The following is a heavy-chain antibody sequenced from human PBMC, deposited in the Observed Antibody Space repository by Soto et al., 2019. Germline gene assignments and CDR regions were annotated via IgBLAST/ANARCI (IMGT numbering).Heavy chain of an antibody. CDR3: ASDGPHGYVDP. CDR1: GFTFNDYW. CDR2: IRQDGSER. Sequence: EVLLVESGGALGQPGGSLRLSCAASGFTFNDYWMSWVRQAPGKGLEWVANIRQDGSERYYADSVRGRFTISRDNAQNSVFLQMNSLRAEDTAVYYCASDGPHGYVDPCGQGTPVPVSS. D-gene: IGHD3-10*02. J-gene: IGHJ5*02. V-gene: IGHV3-7*05.